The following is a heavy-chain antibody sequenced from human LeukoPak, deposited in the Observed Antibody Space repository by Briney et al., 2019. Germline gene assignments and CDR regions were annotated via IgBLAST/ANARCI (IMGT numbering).Heavy chain of an antibody. CDR2: INPNSGGT. D-gene: IGHD1-26*01. CDR3: AREVGATSALFHY. CDR1: GYTFTGYY. J-gene: IGHJ4*02. V-gene: IGHV1-2*02. Sequence: ASVKVSCKASGYTFTGYYMHWVRQAPGQGLGWMGWINPNSGGTNYAQKFQGRVTMTRDTSISTAYMELSRLRSDDTAVYYCAREVGATSALFHYWGQGTLVTVSS.